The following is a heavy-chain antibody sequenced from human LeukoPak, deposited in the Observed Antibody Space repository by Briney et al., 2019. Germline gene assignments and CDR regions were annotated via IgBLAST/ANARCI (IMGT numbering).Heavy chain of an antibody. Sequence: SVKVSCKASGGTFSSYAISWVRQAPGQGLEWMGGIIPIFGTANYAQKFQGRVTITADKSTSTAYMELSSLRSEDTAVYYCARQIMVRGVISRLDYWGQGTLVTVSS. V-gene: IGHV1-69*06. CDR3: ARQIMVRGVISRLDY. CDR1: GGTFSSYA. J-gene: IGHJ4*02. D-gene: IGHD3-10*01. CDR2: IIPIFGTA.